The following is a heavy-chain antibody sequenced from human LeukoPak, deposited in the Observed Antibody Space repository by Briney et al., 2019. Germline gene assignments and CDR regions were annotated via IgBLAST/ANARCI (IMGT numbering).Heavy chain of an antibody. D-gene: IGHD3-3*01. V-gene: IGHV5-51*01. Sequence: GESLKISCKGSGYSFTSYWIGWVRQMPGKGLEWMGIIYPGDSDTRYSPSFQGQVTISADKSISTAYLQWSSPKASDTAMYYCARQVGPTDFWSGYPTADFDYWGQGTLVTVSS. CDR1: GYSFTSYW. CDR2: IYPGDSDT. CDR3: ARQVGPTDFWSGYPTADFDY. J-gene: IGHJ4*02.